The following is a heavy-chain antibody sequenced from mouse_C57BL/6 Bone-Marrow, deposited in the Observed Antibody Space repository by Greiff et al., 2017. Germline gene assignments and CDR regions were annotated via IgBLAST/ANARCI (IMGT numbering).Heavy chain of an antibody. J-gene: IGHJ3*01. Sequence: EVQLQQSGAELVRPGASVKLSCTASGFNIKDDYMHWVKQRPEQGLEWIGWIDPENGDTEYASKFQGKATITADTSSNNAYLQLSSLTSEDTAVYYCTTGWAWFAYWGQGTLVTVSA. CDR2: IDPENGDT. V-gene: IGHV14-4*01. CDR1: GFNIKDDY. D-gene: IGHD1-1*02. CDR3: TTGWAWFAY.